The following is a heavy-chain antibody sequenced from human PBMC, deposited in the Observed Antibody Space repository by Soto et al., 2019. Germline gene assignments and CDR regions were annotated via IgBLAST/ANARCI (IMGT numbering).Heavy chain of an antibody. V-gene: IGHV2-26*03. CDR3: ARLVADSSWYYYGLDA. D-gene: IGHD3-10*01. J-gene: IGHJ5*02. CDR1: GFSLTTGRMG. Sequence: QVTLKESGPVLVKATETLTLTCSISGFSLTTGRMGVSWIRQPPGKALGWLGHIFSNNERSYTTSLQHRASISADYSKRQADLTMTDVGPVDPATYLCARLVADSSWYYYGLDAWGQGASVTVSP. CDR2: IFSNNER.